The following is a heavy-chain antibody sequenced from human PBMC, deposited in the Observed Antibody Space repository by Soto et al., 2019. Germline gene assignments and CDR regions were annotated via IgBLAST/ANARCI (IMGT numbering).Heavy chain of an antibody. Sequence: QVQLQQWGAGLLKPSETLSLTCAVYGGSFSGYSWNWIRQSPGMRLEWIGEINHSGGTNYNPSLKSRVAISVDTSKKQVSLNLSSVTAADTAVYYCARGYGAVVTDIGPPYYYGMDVWGQGTTITVSS. D-gene: IGHD2-21*02. CDR3: ARGYGAVVTDIGPPYYYGMDV. CDR1: GGSFSGYS. J-gene: IGHJ6*02. V-gene: IGHV4-34*01. CDR2: INHSGGT.